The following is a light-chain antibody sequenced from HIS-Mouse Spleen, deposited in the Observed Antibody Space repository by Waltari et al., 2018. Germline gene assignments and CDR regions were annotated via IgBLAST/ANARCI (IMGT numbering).Light chain of an antibody. V-gene: IGKV1-39*01. CDR3: QQSYSTPGT. Sequence: DIQITQSPSSLSASVGDRVTIPCRASQSTSSYLNWYQQKPRKAPKLLIYAASSLQSGVPSRFSGSGSGTDFTLTISSLQPEDFATYYCQQSYSTPGTFGQGTKVEIK. CDR1: QSTSSY. CDR2: AAS. J-gene: IGKJ1*01.